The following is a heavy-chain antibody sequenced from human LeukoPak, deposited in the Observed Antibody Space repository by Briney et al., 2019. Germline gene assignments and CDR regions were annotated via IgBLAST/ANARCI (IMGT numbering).Heavy chain of an antibody. V-gene: IGHV3-53*04. Sequence: GGSLRLSCAASGFTVSSNYMSWVRQAPGKGLEWVSVIYSGGSTYYADSVKGRFTSSRHNSKNTLYLQMNSLRAEDTAVYYCASTGRLGVIDYWGQGTLVTVSS. CDR2: IYSGGST. D-gene: IGHD1-26*01. CDR1: GFTVSSNY. CDR3: ASTGRLGVIDY. J-gene: IGHJ4*02.